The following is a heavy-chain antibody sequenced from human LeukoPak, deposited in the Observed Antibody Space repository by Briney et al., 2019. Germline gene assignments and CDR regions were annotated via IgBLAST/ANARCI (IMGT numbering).Heavy chain of an antibody. CDR1: GGTFSSYA. CDR3: ARVGGCSGGSCYSPFDY. D-gene: IGHD2-15*01. Sequence: ASVKVSCKASGGTFSSYAISWVRQAPGQGLEWMGGIIPIFGTANYAQKFQGRVTITADESTSTAYMELSSLRSEDTAVYYCARVGGCSGGSCYSPFDYWGQGTLVTVSS. V-gene: IGHV1-69*13. J-gene: IGHJ4*02. CDR2: IIPIFGTA.